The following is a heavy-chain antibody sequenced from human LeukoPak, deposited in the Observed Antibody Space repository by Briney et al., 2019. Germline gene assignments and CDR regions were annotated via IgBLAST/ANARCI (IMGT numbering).Heavy chain of an antibody. D-gene: IGHD2-2*01. V-gene: IGHV3-30*02. J-gene: IGHJ4*02. Sequence: PGGSLRLSCATSGFTFNSFGMHWVRQAPGKGLEWVAIIGSDGSEKFYGDSLKGRVTISRDNSKKILYLQMNSARLEDTAVYYCAKGRPAGVSDTPAFDHWGQGTLVIVSS. CDR1: GFTFNSFG. CDR3: AKGRPAGVSDTPAFDH. CDR2: IGSDGSEK.